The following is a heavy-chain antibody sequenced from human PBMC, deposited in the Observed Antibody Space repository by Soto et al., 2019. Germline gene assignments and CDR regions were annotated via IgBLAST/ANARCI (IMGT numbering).Heavy chain of an antibody. CDR1: GFTFSSYA. Sequence: PGGSLRLSCAASGFTFSSYAMSWVRQAPGKGLEWVSAISGSGGSTYYADSVKGRFTISRDNSKNTLYLQMNSLRAEDTAVYYCASWAPYYYGSGSYYTHFYYYYGMDVWGQGTTVTVSS. CDR3: ASWAPYYYGSGSYYTHFYYYYGMDV. D-gene: IGHD3-10*01. CDR2: ISGSGGST. V-gene: IGHV3-23*01. J-gene: IGHJ6*02.